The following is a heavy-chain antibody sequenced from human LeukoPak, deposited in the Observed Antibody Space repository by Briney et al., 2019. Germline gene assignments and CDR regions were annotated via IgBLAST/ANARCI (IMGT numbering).Heavy chain of an antibody. J-gene: IGHJ5*02. CDR1: GFTFSHDW. CDR2: ISGDGTTT. V-gene: IGHV3-74*01. CDR3: LGDTRHNNWFAP. Sequence: GGSLRLSCAVSGFTFSHDWMHWVRQAPGKGLLWVSRISGDGTTTNYADSVKGRFTISRDNAKNTLYLQMDSLRAEDTAVYYCLGDTRHNNWFAPWGQGTLVTVSS. D-gene: IGHD2-21*02.